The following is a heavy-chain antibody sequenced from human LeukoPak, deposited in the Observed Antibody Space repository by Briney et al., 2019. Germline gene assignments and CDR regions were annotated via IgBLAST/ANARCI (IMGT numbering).Heavy chain of an antibody. CDR3: ARFYDYGDYYFDY. CDR1: GFTFSRSA. CDR2: IKHDGSET. D-gene: IGHD4-17*01. V-gene: IGHV3-7*01. J-gene: IGHJ4*02. Sequence: GGSLRLSCEASGFTFSRSAMTWVRQAPGKGLEWAANIKHDGSETYYVDSVKGRFTISRDSARNSLYLQMNSLRAEDTALYYCARFYDYGDYYFDYWGQGALVTVSS.